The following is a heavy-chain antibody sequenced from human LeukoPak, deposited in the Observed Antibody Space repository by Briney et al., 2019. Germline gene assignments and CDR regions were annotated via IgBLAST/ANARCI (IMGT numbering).Heavy chain of an antibody. CDR1: GFTSSSYA. D-gene: IGHD6-19*01. V-gene: IGHV3-30-3*01. Sequence: PGRSLRLSCAASGFTSSSYAMHWVRRAPGKALEWVATISSDGGNRYYSDSVKGRFTISRDNSKNTLYLQMNSLRPEDTAVFHCARGRAVTGSTVIDYWGQGTLVTVSS. CDR2: ISSDGGNR. J-gene: IGHJ4*02. CDR3: ARGRAVTGSTVIDY.